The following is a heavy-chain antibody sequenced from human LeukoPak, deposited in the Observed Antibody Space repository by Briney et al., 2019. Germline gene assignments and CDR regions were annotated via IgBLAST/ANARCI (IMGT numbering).Heavy chain of an antibody. CDR3: ARDKSPYIMDV. CDR2: ISADNANT. V-gene: IGHV1-18*01. CDR1: GYTFSNYG. D-gene: IGHD3-16*01. J-gene: IGHJ6*02. Sequence: ASVKVSCKASGYTFSNYGISWVRQAPGQVLEWMGWISADNANTNFAQKFQDRVIMTTDTSTSTAYMEVRSLKSDDTAIYYCARDKSPYIMDVWGQGTTVTVSS.